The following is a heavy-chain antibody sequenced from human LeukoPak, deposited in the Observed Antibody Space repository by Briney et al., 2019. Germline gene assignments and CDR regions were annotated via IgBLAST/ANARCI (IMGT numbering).Heavy chain of an antibody. D-gene: IGHD3-22*01. CDR2: IYYSGST. V-gene: IGHV4-39*07. CDR3: ARGDSSGYYYPHYYFDY. J-gene: IGHJ4*02. Sequence: SETLSLTCTVSGGSISSSSYYWGWIRQPPGKGLEWIGSIYYSGSTYYNPSLKSRVTISVDTSKNQFSLKLSSVTAADTAVYYCARGDSSGYYYPHYYFDYWGQGTLVTVSS. CDR1: GGSISSSSYY.